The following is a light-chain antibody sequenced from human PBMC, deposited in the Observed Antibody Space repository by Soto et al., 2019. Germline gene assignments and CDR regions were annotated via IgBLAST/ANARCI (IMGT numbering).Light chain of an antibody. J-gene: IGKJ4*01. V-gene: IGKV3-20*01. CDR3: QQYATSPLP. CDR2: GAS. Sequence: EIVLTQSPGTLSLSPGERATLSCRASQSVSSSYLAWCQQKPGQAPRLLIYGASSRATGITDRFSGSGSGTDFTLTISRLEPEDFAVYYCQQYATSPLPFGGGTKVEIK. CDR1: QSVSSSY.